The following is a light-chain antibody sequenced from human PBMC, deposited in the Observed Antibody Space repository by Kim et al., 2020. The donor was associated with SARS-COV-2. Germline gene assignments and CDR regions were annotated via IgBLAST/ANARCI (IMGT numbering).Light chain of an antibody. J-gene: IGLJ3*02. CDR2: GDN. CDR1: RGRIASTY. CDR3: QSYDGSNQWV. Sequence: KTVTSADTGGRGRIASTYVQWYQQRPGSAPTTVIVGDNQRPSGVPDRFSGSVDSSSNSASLTISGLKTDDEADYYCQSYDGSNQWVFGGGTQLTVL. V-gene: IGLV6-57*02.